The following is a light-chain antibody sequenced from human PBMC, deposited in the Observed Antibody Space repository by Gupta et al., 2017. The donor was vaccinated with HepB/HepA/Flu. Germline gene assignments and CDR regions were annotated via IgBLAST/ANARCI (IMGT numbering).Light chain of an antibody. J-gene: IGLJ3*02. CDR1: NIGSKN. CDR2: RDS. CDR3: QVWDSSTGGV. V-gene: IGLV3-9*01. Sequence: SSELTQPLPVSVALGQTARITCGGNNIGSKNVHWYQQKPGQAPVLVIYRDSNRPSGIPARFSGSNSGNTATLTISRAQAGDEADYYCQVWDSSTGGVFGGGTKLTVL.